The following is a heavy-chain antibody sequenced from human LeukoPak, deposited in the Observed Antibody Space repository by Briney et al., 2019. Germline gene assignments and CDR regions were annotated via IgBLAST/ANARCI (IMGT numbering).Heavy chain of an antibody. J-gene: IGHJ4*02. D-gene: IGHD5-12*01. CDR2: IYYSGST. V-gene: IGHV4-59*08. Sequence: SETLSLTCTVSGGSISSYYWSWIRQPPGKGLEWIGYIYYSGSTNYNPSLKSRVTISVDTSKNQFSLKLSSVTAADTAVYYCARSGGYDSAFDYWGQGTLVTVSS. CDR1: GGSISSYY. CDR3: ARSGGYDSAFDY.